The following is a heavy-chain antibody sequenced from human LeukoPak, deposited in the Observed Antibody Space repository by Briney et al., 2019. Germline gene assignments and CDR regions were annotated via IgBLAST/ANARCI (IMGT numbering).Heavy chain of an antibody. D-gene: IGHD3/OR15-3a*01. V-gene: IGHV7-4-1*02. Sequence: ASVKVSCKASGYTFTSYAMNWVRQAPGQGLEWMGWINTNTGNPTYAQGFTGRVVFSLDTSDSTAYLQMSSLRGDDTAVYYCAGSCFWTDPPGCDIWGQGTMVIVSS. CDR1: GYTFTSYA. CDR2: INTNTGNP. J-gene: IGHJ3*02. CDR3: AGSCFWTDPPGCDI.